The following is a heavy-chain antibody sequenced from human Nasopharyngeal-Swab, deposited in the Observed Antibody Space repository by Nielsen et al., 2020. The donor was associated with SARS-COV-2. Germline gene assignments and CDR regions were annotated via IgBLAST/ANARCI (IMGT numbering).Heavy chain of an antibody. CDR2: MNPNSGNT. CDR3: ARGHRGYSGYDYYYYYMDV. V-gene: IGHV1-8*01. Sequence: GRQAPGQGLEWMGWMNPNSGNTGYAQKFQGRVTMTRNTSISTAYMELSSLRSEDTAVYYCARGHRGYSGYDYYYYYMDVWGKGTTVTVSS. D-gene: IGHD5-12*01. J-gene: IGHJ6*03.